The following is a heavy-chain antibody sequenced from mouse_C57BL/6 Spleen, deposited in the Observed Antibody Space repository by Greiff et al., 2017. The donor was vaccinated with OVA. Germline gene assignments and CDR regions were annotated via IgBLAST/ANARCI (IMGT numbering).Heavy chain of an antibody. CDR3: ARGGITTVVYYYAMDY. J-gene: IGHJ4*01. V-gene: IGHV1-26*01. Sequence: VQLQQSGPELVKPGASVKISCKASGYTFTDYYMNWVKQSHGKSLEWIGDINPNNGGTSYNQKFKGKATLTVVKSSSTAYMELRSLTSEDSAVYYCARGGITTVVYYYAMDYWGQGTSVTVSS. D-gene: IGHD1-1*01. CDR2: INPNNGGT. CDR1: GYTFTDYY.